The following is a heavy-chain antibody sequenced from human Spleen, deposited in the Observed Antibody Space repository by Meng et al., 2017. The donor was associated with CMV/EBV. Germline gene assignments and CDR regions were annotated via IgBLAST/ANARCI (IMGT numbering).Heavy chain of an antibody. CDR3: ARTYGSGRMDV. J-gene: IGHJ6*02. Sequence: GESLKISCAASGFTFSGYYMHWVRQAPGKGLMWVSRINSDGSSANYADSVKGRFTISRDNAKNTLYLQISGLRAEDTAVYYCARTYGSGRMDVWGQGTTVTVSS. CDR1: GFTFSGYY. CDR2: INSDGSSA. D-gene: IGHD3-10*01. V-gene: IGHV3-74*01.